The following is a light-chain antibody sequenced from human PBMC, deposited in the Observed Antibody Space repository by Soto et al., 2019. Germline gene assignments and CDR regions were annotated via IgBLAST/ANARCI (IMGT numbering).Light chain of an antibody. Sequence: DIVFTQSACTLSLSPGERATLSCRASQSVSSNHLAWYQQKPGQAPRLLIYDASNRATGIPARFSGSGSGTDFTLTISSLEPEDFALYYCQQRSNWPRITFGQGTRLEIK. V-gene: IGKV3-11*01. CDR3: QQRSNWPRIT. CDR1: QSVSSN. J-gene: IGKJ5*01. CDR2: DAS.